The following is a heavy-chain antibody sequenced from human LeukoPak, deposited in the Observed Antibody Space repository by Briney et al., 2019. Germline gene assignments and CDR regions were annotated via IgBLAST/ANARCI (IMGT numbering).Heavy chain of an antibody. J-gene: IGHJ3*02. CDR1: GGSISSSIYY. D-gene: IGHD5-24*01. V-gene: IGHV4-39*07. Sequence: SETLSLTCTDSGGSISSSIYYWGWIRQPPGKGLEWIGEINHSGSTNYNPSLKSRVTISVDTSKNQFSLKVSSVTAADTAVYYCARVGYNAFDIWGQGTRVTVSS. CDR3: ARVGYNAFDI. CDR2: INHSGST.